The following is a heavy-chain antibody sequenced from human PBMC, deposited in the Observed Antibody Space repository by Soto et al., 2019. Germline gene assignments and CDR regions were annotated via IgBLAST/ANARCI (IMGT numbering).Heavy chain of an antibody. J-gene: IGHJ5*02. V-gene: IGHV1-2*02. CDR3: AKDFTRQLAYWLDP. Sequence: GASVKVSCKASGFSFTGYYIHWLRQAPGQGLEWMGWINAHSGGTEYAQKFQGRVTLTRDTSIATAYLTLTSLTSDDTALYYCAKDFTRQLAYWLDPWGQGTLVTVSS. CDR1: GFSFTGYY. CDR2: INAHSGGT. D-gene: IGHD6-6*01.